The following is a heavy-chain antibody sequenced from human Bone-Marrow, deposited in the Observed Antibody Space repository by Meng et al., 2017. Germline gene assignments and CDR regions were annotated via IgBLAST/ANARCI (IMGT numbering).Heavy chain of an antibody. D-gene: IGHD4-17*01. CDR1: GFTFSSYW. CDR3: ARDGDYENYYYGMDV. CDR2: IKQDGREK. V-gene: IGHV3-7*01. J-gene: IGHJ6*02. Sequence: GGSLRLSCAASGFTFSSYWMSWVRQAPGKGLEWVANIKQDGREKYYVDSVKGRFTISRDNAKNSLYLQMNSLRAEDTAVYYCARDGDYENYYYGMDVWAQGTTAPSP.